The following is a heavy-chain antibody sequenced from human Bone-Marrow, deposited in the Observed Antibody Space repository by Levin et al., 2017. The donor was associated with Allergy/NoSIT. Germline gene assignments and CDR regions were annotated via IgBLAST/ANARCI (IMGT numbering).Heavy chain of an antibody. V-gene: IGHV5-51*01. CDR1: GYSFTGSW. Sequence: GESLKISCKGSGYSFTGSWIAWVRQMPGKGLEWMGIIYPGDSDTRYSPSFQGQVTISVDKSFNTAYLQWSSLKAADSAMYFCAREGGTRGGFDNWGQGTLVTVSS. J-gene: IGHJ4*02. CDR2: IYPGDSDT. D-gene: IGHD3-16*01. CDR3: AREGGTRGGFDN.